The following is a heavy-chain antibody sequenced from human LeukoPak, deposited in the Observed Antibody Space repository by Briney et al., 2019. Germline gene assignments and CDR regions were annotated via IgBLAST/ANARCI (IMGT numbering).Heavy chain of an antibody. Sequence: GASVKVSCKASGYTFTGYYMHWVRQAPGQGLEWMGRINPNSGGTNYAQKFQGRVTMTRDTSISTAYMELSRLRSDDTAVYYCARAAAIVHYYYYYYMDVWGKGTTVTVSS. CDR2: INPNSGGT. D-gene: IGHD2-2*02. CDR1: GYTFTGYY. J-gene: IGHJ6*03. V-gene: IGHV1-2*06. CDR3: ARAAAIVHYYYYYYMDV.